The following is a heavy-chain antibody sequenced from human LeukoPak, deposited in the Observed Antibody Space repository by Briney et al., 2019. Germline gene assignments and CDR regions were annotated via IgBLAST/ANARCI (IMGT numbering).Heavy chain of an antibody. CDR3: ARDHVGYSGYDLSY. V-gene: IGHV1-2*02. J-gene: IGHJ4*02. CDR2: INPNSGGT. CDR1: GYTFTGYY. Sequence: ASVKVSCKASGYTFTGYYMHWVRQAPGQGLEWMGWINPNSGGTNYAQKFQGRVTMTRDTSISTAYMELSRLRSDDAAVYYCARDHVGYSGYDLSYWGQGTLVTVSS. D-gene: IGHD5-12*01.